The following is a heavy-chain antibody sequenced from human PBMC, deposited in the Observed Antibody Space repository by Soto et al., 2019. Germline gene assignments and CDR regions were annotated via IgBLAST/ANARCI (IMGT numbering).Heavy chain of an antibody. V-gene: IGHV3-21*06. CDR1: GFTFARYS. J-gene: IGHJ4*02. CDR2: ISSTTNYI. CDR3: ARESEDLTSNFDY. Sequence: GGSLRLSCAASGFTFARYSINWVRQAPGKGLEWVSSISSTTNYIYYGDSMKGRFTISRDNAKNSLYLEMNSLRAEDTAVYYCARESEDLTSNFDYWGQGTLVTVSS.